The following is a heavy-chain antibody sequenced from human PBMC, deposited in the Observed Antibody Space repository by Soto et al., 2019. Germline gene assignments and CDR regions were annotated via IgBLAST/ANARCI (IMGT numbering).Heavy chain of an antibody. CDR1: AFTSSG. CDR2: ISTHNGNT. CDR3: EGAYDFLTPPRRV. D-gene: IGHD3-3*01. Sequence: ASVKVSCKASAFTSSGISWVRQAPGQGLEWIGWISTHNGNTIYAQKFQGRVIMTRDTSTTTVYMELRSLRYDDAAVYYCEGAYDFLTPPRRVWGQGTMVTVSS. J-gene: IGHJ3*01. V-gene: IGHV1-18*04.